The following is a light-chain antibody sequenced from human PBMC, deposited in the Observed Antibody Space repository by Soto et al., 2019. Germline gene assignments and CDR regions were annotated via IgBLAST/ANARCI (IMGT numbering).Light chain of an antibody. Sequence: EIVLTHSPGTLSLSPGDRATLSCRASQRVSSSYLAWYQQKPGQAPRLLIYGASSRATGSPDRCSGSGSGTDFTLTISRLEPEDFAVYYCQQYGRAFGQGTRL. CDR2: GAS. J-gene: IGKJ5*01. V-gene: IGKV3-20*01. CDR3: QQYGRA. CDR1: QRVSSSY.